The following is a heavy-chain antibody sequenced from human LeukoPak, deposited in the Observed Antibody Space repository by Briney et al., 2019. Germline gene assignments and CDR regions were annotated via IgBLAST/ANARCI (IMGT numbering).Heavy chain of an antibody. CDR1: GFTFSNYA. V-gene: IGHV3-30*04. D-gene: IGHD2-2*02. CDR2: MSYDGINK. J-gene: IGHJ4*02. Sequence: GRSLRLSCAASGFTFSNYAFHWVRQAPGKGLEWVAVMSYDGINKYYRDSVKGRFTISRDISKSTLYLQMNSLRAEDTAVYYCARGYCTTTSCYIDYWGQGSRSPSPQ. CDR3: ARGYCTTTSCYIDY.